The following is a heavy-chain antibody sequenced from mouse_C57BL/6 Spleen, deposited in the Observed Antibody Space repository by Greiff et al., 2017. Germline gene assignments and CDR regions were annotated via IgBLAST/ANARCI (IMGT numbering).Heavy chain of an antibody. V-gene: IGHV1-55*01. CDR3: ASLDGYYRYFDV. D-gene: IGHD2-3*01. Sequence: VQLQQPGAELVKPGASVKMSCKASGYTFTSYWITWVKQRPGQGLEWIGDIYPGSGSTNYNEKFNSKATLTVDTSSSTAYMQLSSLTSEDSAVYYCASLDGYYRYFDVWGTGTTVTVSS. CDR2: IYPGSGST. CDR1: GYTFTSYW. J-gene: IGHJ1*03.